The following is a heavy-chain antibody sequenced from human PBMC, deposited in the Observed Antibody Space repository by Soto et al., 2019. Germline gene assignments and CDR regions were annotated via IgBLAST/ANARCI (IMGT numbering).Heavy chain of an antibody. CDR2: IYHSGST. Sequence: PSETLSLTCAVSGGSISSSNWWSWVRQPPGKGLEWIGEIYHSGSTNYNPSLKSRVTISVDKSKNQFSLKLSSVTAADTAVYYCARYYYDSSGYYLNWFDTWGQGTLVTVSS. J-gene: IGHJ5*02. CDR1: GGSISSSNW. V-gene: IGHV4-4*02. D-gene: IGHD3-22*01. CDR3: ARYYYDSSGYYLNWFDT.